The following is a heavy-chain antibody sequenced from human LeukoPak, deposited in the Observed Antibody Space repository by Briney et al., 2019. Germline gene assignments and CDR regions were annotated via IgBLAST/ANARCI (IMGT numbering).Heavy chain of an antibody. CDR2: IFYSGST. Sequence: SETLSLTCTVSGGSISSGGYYWSWIRQHPGKGLEWIGYIFYSGSTNYNPSLKSRVTLSVDTSKNQFSLKLSSVTAADTAVYYCARSITFGGLIDYWGQGTLVAVSS. J-gene: IGHJ4*02. CDR1: GGSISSGGYY. CDR3: ARSITFGGLIDY. D-gene: IGHD3-16*02. V-gene: IGHV4-61*08.